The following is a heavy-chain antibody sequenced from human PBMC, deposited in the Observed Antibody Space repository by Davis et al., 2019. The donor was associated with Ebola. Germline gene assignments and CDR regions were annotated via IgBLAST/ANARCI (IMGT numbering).Heavy chain of an antibody. V-gene: IGHV3-33*08. J-gene: IGHJ5*01. CDR3: AREEGSSRWQNNWFDY. D-gene: IGHD2-2*01. Sequence: GGSLRLSCEASGFSFDAYAMHWVRQAPGKGLEWVSSIWYEGTDGNYADSVRGRFIISRDDSKNTLYLQMNSLRVEDTAIHYCAREEGSSRWQNNWFDYWGQGTLVTVSS. CDR2: IWYEGTDG. CDR1: GFSFDAYA.